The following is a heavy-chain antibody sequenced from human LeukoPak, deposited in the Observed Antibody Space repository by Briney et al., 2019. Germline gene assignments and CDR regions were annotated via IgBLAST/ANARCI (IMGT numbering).Heavy chain of an antibody. CDR3: ATYFYASGNYYNYIYY. V-gene: IGHV3-30*02. Sequence: PGGSLRLSCAASGFAFSRYGMHWVRRAPGKGLECVAFIRYDESDKKYKDSVKGRFTVSKDNSKNTVSLQMNSLRFEDTAVYYCATYFYASGNYYNYIYYWGQGALVTVSS. J-gene: IGHJ4*02. CDR2: IRYDESDK. D-gene: IGHD3-10*01. CDR1: GFAFSRYG.